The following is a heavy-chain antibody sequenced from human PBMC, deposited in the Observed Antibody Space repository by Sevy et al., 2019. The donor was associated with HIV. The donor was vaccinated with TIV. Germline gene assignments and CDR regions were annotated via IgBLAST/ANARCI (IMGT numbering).Heavy chain of an antibody. Sequence: GGSLRLSCAASRFTFSTYAIHWVRQAPGKGLEWVAVISHVGSNKYYADSVKGRFTISRDNSKNTLYLQMNSLRAEDTAVYYCARNMDPNQFYYYCGMDVWGQGTTVTVSS. CDR2: ISHVGSNK. CDR1: RFTFSTYA. CDR3: ARNMDPNQFYYYCGMDV. D-gene: IGHD2-2*03. V-gene: IGHV3-30-3*01. J-gene: IGHJ6*02.